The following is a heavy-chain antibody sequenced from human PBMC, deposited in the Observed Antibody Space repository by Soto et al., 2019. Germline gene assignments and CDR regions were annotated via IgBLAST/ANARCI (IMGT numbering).Heavy chain of an antibody. V-gene: IGHV3-23*01. D-gene: IGHD3-10*01. Sequence: GGSLRLSCAASGFTFSSYAMSWVRQAPGKGLEWVSAISGSGGSTYYADSVKGRFTISRDNSKNTLYLQMNSLRAEDTAVYYCAALWFGESRHFDYWGQGTLVTVSS. J-gene: IGHJ4*02. CDR1: GFTFSSYA. CDR2: ISGSGGST. CDR3: AALWFGESRHFDY.